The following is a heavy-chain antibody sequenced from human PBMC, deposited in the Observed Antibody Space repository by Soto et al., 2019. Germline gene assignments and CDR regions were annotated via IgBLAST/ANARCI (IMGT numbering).Heavy chain of an antibody. D-gene: IGHD2-15*01. Sequence: QVQLVESGGGVVQPGRSLRLSCAASGFTFSSYAMHWVRQAPGKGLEWVAVISYDGSNKYYADSVKGRFTISRDNSKNTLYLQMTSLRAEDTAVYYCARDRLPLVVVAATDHYYYYGMDVWGQGTTVTVSS. CDR3: ARDRLPLVVVAATDHYYYYGMDV. V-gene: IGHV3-30-3*01. CDR1: GFTFSSYA. CDR2: ISYDGSNK. J-gene: IGHJ6*02.